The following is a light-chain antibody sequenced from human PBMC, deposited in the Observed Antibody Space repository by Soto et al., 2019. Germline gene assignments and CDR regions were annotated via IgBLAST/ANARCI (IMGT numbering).Light chain of an antibody. CDR2: RAS. CDR3: QQHTVSMYT. Sequence: EIVLTQSPGTLSLSPGETATLSCRASQSVARDLTWYQHKPGQAPRLLISRASTGATGIPDRFSGSGSGTDFTLTINRLEPEDSAAYYCQQHTVSMYTFGQGTKLEIK. CDR1: QSVARD. V-gene: IGKV3-20*01. J-gene: IGKJ2*01.